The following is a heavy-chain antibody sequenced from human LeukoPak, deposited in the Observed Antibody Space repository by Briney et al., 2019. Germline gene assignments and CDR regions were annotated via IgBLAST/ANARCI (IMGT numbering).Heavy chain of an antibody. CDR2: IYSGGST. D-gene: IGHD3-9*01. V-gene: IGHV3-53*01. CDR1: GFTVSSNY. CDR3: AREDILTGFDY. Sequence: GGSPRLSCAASGFTVSSNYMSWVCQAPGKGLECVSVIYSGGSTYYADSMKGRFTISRDNSKNTLYLQMNSLRAEDTAVYYCAREDILTGFDYWGQGTLVTVSS. J-gene: IGHJ4*02.